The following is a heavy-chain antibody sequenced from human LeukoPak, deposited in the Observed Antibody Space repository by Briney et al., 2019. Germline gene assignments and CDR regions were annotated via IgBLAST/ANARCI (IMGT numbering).Heavy chain of an antibody. V-gene: IGHV3-11*01. CDR1: GFTFSDYY. CDR2: ISSSGSTI. J-gene: IGHJ5*02. CDR3: ARELNVDTANWLDP. D-gene: IGHD5-18*01. Sequence: GGSLRLSCAASGFTFSDYYMSWIRQAPGKGLEWVSYISSSGSTIYYADSVKGRFTISRDNAKNSLYLQMNSLRAEDTAVYYCARELNVDTANWLDPWGQGTLVTVSS.